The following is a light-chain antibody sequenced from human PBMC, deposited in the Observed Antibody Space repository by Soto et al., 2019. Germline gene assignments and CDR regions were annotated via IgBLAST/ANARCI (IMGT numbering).Light chain of an antibody. CDR2: DAS. V-gene: IGKV3-20*01. Sequence: EIVLTQSPGTLSLSPWERATLSCRASQSVSSSYLAWYQQKPGQAPRLLIYDASNRATGIPARFSGSGSGTDFTLTISSLEPEDFAVYYCQQYNNWPQTFGQGTKVDIK. CDR1: QSVSSSY. CDR3: QQYNNWPQT. J-gene: IGKJ1*01.